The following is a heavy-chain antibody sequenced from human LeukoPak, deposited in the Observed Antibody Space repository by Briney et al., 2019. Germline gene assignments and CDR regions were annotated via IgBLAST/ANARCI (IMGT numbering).Heavy chain of an antibody. J-gene: IGHJ3*02. Sequence: SETLSLTCTASGGSISSYYWSWIRQPAGKGLEWIGRIYTSGSTNYNPSLKSRVTISVDKSKNQFSLKLSSVTAADTAVYYCARVATIFGVVTDAFDIWGQGTMVTVSS. D-gene: IGHD3-3*01. CDR3: ARVATIFGVVTDAFDI. CDR2: IYTSGST. V-gene: IGHV4-4*07. CDR1: GGSISSYY.